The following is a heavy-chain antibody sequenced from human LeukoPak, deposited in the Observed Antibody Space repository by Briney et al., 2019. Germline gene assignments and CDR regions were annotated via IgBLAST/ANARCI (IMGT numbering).Heavy chain of an antibody. J-gene: IGHJ4*02. CDR3: ARGDIVVVVAAVSLSV. D-gene: IGHD2-15*01. Sequence: PGGSLRLSCAASGFTFSSYSMNWVRQAPGKGLEWVSYISSSSSTIYYADSVKGRFTISRDNAKNSLYLQMNSLRAEDTAVYYCARGDIVVVVAAVSLSVWGQGTLVTVSS. CDR2: ISSSSSTI. CDR1: GFTFSSYS. V-gene: IGHV3-48*04.